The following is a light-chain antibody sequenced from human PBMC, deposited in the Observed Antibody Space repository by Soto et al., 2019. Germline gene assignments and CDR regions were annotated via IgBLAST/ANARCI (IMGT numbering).Light chain of an antibody. Sequence: EVVMTQSPATLSLSPGERATLSCRASQSVSSDLAWYQQKPGQAPRLLTYGASTRATDIPARFSGGGSGTEFTLTISNLQSEDFGIYYCQQYNDWPPITFGPGTKVDIK. J-gene: IGKJ3*01. CDR3: QQYNDWPPIT. V-gene: IGKV3-15*01. CDR2: GAS. CDR1: QSVSSD.